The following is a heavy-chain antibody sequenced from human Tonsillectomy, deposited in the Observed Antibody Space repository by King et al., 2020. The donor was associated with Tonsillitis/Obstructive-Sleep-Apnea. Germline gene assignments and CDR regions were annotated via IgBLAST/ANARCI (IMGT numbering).Heavy chain of an antibody. CDR3: ARDRGAFGAAAGPYFQH. Sequence: VQLQQWGAGLLKPSENLSLTCAVYGGYLSGYYWSWIRQTPGKGLEWIGEINNSGSTNYNASLKSRVTISLDTSKNQFSLKLSSVTAADTAVYYCARDRGAFGAAAGPYFQHWGQGTLVTVSS. CDR2: INNSGST. D-gene: IGHD6-13*01. V-gene: IGHV4-34*01. J-gene: IGHJ1*01. CDR1: GGYLSGYY.